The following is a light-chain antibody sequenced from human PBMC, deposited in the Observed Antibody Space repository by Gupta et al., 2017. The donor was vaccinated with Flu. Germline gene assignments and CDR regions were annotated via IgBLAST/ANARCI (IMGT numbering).Light chain of an antibody. J-gene: IGLJ3*02. CDR1: SASVSVTHY. CDR3: ALYVSRGVWV. V-gene: IGLV8-61*01. CDR2: STN. Sequence: QTVVTQEPSLSVSPGGTVTLSCGLRSASVSVTHYVSWYQQTPGQSPRTLIYSTNTRSSGVPDRFSGSILGNKAALTITGAQADDESDYYCALYVSRGVWVFGGGTKLTVL.